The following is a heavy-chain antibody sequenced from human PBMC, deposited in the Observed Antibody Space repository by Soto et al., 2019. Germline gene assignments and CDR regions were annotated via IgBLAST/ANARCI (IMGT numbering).Heavy chain of an antibody. J-gene: IGHJ6*02. CDR2: TYYRSRWYS. D-gene: IGHD2-15*01. Sequence: PSQTLSLTCVISGDSVSSSSVAWNWVRQSPSRGLEWLGRTYYRSRWYSDFAVSVRGRIVINADTSKNQFSLQLNSVTPEDTAVYFCARSKEDPDYYYYGLDVWGQGTTVTVSS. CDR1: GDSVSSSSVA. V-gene: IGHV6-1*01. CDR3: ARSKEDPDYYYYGLDV.